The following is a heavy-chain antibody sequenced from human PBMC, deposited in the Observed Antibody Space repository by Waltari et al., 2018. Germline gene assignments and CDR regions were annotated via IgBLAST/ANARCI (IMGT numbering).Heavy chain of an antibody. CDR2: MWHGGST. Sequence: QVQLQESGPGLVKPSETLSVTCTVSGDSIRRNYYWGWIRQPPGKGLEWIGTMWHGGSTYYTPSLKSRVSISMDTSKNQFSLKRNSVTAADTAVYYCARNSSGWSFDSWGQGTLVTVSS. CDR1: GDSIRRNYY. J-gene: IGHJ4*02. V-gene: IGHV4-38-2*02. D-gene: IGHD6-19*01. CDR3: ARNSSGWSFDS.